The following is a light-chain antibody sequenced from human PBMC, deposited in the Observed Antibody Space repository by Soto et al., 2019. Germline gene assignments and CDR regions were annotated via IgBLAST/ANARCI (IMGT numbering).Light chain of an antibody. J-gene: IGKJ1*01. Sequence: DIQMTQSPSTLSGSVGDRVTITCRASQTISSWLAWYQQKPGKAPKLLIYKASTLKSGVPSRFSGSGSGTEFTLTISSLQLDDFAPYYCQNYNSYSEAFGQGTKVELK. CDR1: QTISSW. V-gene: IGKV1-5*03. CDR2: KAS. CDR3: QNYNSYSEA.